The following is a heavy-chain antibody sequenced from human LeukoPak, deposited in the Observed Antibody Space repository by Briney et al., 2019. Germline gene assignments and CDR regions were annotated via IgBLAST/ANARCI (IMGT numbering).Heavy chain of an antibody. CDR1: GGSITSYY. J-gene: IGHJ2*01. CDR3: ARARVRSYSYDSDGSYTSDWIFDL. CDR2: VYDTGNT. V-gene: IGHV4-59*01. D-gene: IGHD3-22*01. Sequence: PSETLSLTCFVSGGSITSYYWSWIRLPPGKGLEWIGYVYDTGNTNYNPSLRSRVTMSVGTSKDQFSLRLSSVTAADTAVYYCARARVRSYSYDSDGSYTSDWIFDLWGRGTLVTVSS.